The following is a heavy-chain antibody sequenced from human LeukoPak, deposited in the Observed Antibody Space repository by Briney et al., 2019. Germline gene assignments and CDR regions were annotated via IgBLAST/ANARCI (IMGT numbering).Heavy chain of an antibody. CDR1: GGSFSGYY. CDR3: ARGRRELKCGPDY. D-gene: IGHD2-21*01. V-gene: IGHV4-34*01. Sequence: SETLSLTCAVYGGSFSGYYWSWIRQPPGKGLEWIGEINHSGSTNYNPSLKSRVTISVDTSKNQFSLKLSSVTAADTAVYYCARGRRELKCGPDYWGQGTVVTVSS. CDR2: INHSGST. J-gene: IGHJ4*02.